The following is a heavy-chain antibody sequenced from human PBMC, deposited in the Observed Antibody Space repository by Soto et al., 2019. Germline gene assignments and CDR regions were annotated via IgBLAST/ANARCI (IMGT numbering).Heavy chain of an antibody. Sequence: GESLRLSCAASGFTFSSYAMSWVRQATGKKLEWVSAISGSGGSTYYADSVKGRFTISRDNSKNTLYLQMNSLRAEDTAVYYCARGRPALGRNDYGDYVFDYWGQGTLVTVSS. CDR1: GFTFSSYA. CDR3: ARGRPALGRNDYGDYVFDY. D-gene: IGHD4-17*01. V-gene: IGHV3-23*01. J-gene: IGHJ4*02. CDR2: ISGSGGST.